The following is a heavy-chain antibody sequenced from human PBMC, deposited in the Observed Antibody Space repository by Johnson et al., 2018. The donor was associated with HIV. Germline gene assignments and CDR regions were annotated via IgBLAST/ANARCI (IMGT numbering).Heavy chain of an antibody. D-gene: IGHD5-18*01. CDR3: ARNRPVSYGYRGAFDF. J-gene: IGHJ3*01. Sequence: VQLVESGGGLVQPGGSLRLSCAASGLTVSGNYMNWVRQAPGKGLEWVSVIYSDGGPYYADPVRGRFTISRDNAKNSLHLQMNSLSAEDTAVYYCARNRPVSYGYRGAFDFWGQGTMVTVSS. CDR1: GLTVSGNY. CDR2: IYSDGGP. V-gene: IGHV3-66*01.